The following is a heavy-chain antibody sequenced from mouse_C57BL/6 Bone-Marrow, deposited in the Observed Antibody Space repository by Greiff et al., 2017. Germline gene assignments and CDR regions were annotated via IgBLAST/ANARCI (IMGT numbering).Heavy chain of an antibody. V-gene: IGHV1-69*01. CDR1: GYTFTSYW. D-gene: IGHD2-5*01. J-gene: IGHJ2*01. CDR3: ARAYYSNYVDFDY. CDR2: IDPSDSYT. Sequence: QVQLQQPGAELVMPGASVKLSCKASGYTFTSYWMHWVKQRPGQGLEWIGEIDPSDSYTNYNQKFKGKSTLTVDKSSSTAYMQRSSLTSEDSAGYYCARAYYSNYVDFDYWGQGTTLTVSS.